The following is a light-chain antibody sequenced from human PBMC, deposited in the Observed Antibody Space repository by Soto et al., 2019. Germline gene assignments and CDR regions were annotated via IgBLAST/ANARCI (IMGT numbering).Light chain of an antibody. CDR1: SSDVGNYDY. CDR2: DVT. J-gene: IGLJ1*01. Sequence: QSALTQPRSVSGSPGQSVTISCTGTSSDVGNYDYVSWYQQHPDKAPKLMIYDVTKRPSGVPDRFSGSKSGNTASLTISGLQAEDEADYYCCSYAGSYTSGVFGTGTKLTVL. V-gene: IGLV2-11*01. CDR3: CSYAGSYTSGV.